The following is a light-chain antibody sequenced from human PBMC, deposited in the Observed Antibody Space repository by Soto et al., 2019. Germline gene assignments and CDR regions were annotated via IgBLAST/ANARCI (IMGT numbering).Light chain of an antibody. CDR1: QSVSSSY. J-gene: IGKJ2*01. Sequence: EIVLTQSPGTLSLSPGERATLSCRASQSVSSSYLAWYQQKPGQAPRLLIYGASSVATGIPDRFSGSGSGTDFNLTISRLEPEDCAVYDCQQYGSSPPYTFGQGTKLEIK. V-gene: IGKV3-20*01. CDR2: GAS. CDR3: QQYGSSPPYT.